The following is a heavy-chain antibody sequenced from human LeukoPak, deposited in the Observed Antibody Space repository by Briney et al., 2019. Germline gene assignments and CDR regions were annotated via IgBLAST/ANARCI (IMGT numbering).Heavy chain of an antibody. D-gene: IGHD3-10*01. CDR2: IYPGDSDT. Sequence: GESLEISCKESGYSFIDYWIGWVRQMPGKGLEWMGIIYPGDSDTRYSPSLQGQVTISADKSISTVYLQWSSLKASDTAMYYCARGDGRSGNICAFDIWGQGTMVTVSS. CDR3: ARGDGRSGNICAFDI. V-gene: IGHV5-51*01. J-gene: IGHJ3*02. CDR1: GYSFIDYW.